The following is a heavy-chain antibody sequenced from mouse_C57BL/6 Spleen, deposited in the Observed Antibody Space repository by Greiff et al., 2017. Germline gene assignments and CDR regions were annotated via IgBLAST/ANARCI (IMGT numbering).Heavy chain of an antibody. D-gene: IGHD2-3*01. CDR1: GFNIKDDY. CDR2: IDPENGDT. CDR3: TTHDGYSWYFDV. Sequence: EVQLQQSGAELVRPGASVKLSCTASGFNIKDDYMHWVKQRPEQGLEWIGWIDPENGDTEYASKFQGKATITADPSSNTAYLQLSSLTSEDTAVYYCTTHDGYSWYFDVWGTGTTVTVSS. J-gene: IGHJ1*03. V-gene: IGHV14-4*01.